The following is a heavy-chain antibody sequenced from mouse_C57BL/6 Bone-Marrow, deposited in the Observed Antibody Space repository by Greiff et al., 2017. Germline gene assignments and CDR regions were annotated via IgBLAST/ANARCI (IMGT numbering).Heavy chain of an antibody. CDR3: ARGYYYYGDY. D-gene: IGHD1-1*01. Sequence: VQRVESGPELVKPGASVKISCKASGYAFSSSWMNWVKQRPGKGLEWIGRIYPGDGDTNYNGKFKGKATLTADKSSSTAYMQLSSLTSEDSAVYFCARGYYYYGDYWGQGTTLTVSS. J-gene: IGHJ2*01. CDR2: IYPGDGDT. CDR1: GYAFSSSW. V-gene: IGHV1-82*01.